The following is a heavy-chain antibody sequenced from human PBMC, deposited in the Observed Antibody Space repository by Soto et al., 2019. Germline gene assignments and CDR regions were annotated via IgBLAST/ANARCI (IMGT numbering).Heavy chain of an antibody. J-gene: IGHJ5*02. CDR1: GRSISSSTYY. CDR2: MYYTGNK. CDR3: ARRSSSSLGSLFDP. Sequence: PSETLSLTCTVSGRSISSSTYYWDWIRQPPGKGLEWIGAMYYTGNKNYNPSLESRVTMSVDTSKNQFSLKLSSVTPTDTAVYYCARRSSSSLGSLFDPWGRGILVTVSS. D-gene: IGHD6-6*01. V-gene: IGHV4-39*01.